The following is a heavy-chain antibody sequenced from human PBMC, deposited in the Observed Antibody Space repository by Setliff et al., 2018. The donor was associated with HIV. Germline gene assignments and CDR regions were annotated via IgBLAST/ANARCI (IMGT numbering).Heavy chain of an antibody. CDR2: ISAYNGNT. Sequence: ASVKVACKASGYTFTSYGISWVRQAPGQGLEWMGWISAYNGNTNYAQKLQGRVTMTTDTSKSTAYMELMGLRSDDTAVYYCARGGFTMIVVGEDAFDIWGQGSMVTVSS. CDR3: ARGGFTMIVVGEDAFDI. J-gene: IGHJ3*02. V-gene: IGHV1-18*01. CDR1: GYTFTSYG. D-gene: IGHD3-22*01.